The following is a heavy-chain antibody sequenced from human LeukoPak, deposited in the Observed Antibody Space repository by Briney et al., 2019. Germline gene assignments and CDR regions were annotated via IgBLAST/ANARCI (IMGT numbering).Heavy chain of an antibody. D-gene: IGHD6-13*01. CDR1: GYSFVGYG. V-gene: IGHV1-18*01. CDR2: FNPENGNT. Sequence: ASVKVSCKASGYSFVGYGITWVRQAPEQGLEWMGWFNPENGNTNYAQKVQGRVTMTADTSTSTSYMELRSLRSDDTAVYYCAREHSSSWDQFDYWGQGTLVTVSS. J-gene: IGHJ4*02. CDR3: AREHSSSWDQFDY.